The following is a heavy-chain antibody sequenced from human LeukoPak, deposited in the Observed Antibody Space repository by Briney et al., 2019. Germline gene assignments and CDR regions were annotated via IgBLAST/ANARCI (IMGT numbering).Heavy chain of an antibody. V-gene: IGHV4-34*01. D-gene: IGHD5-18*01. Sequence: SETLSLTCAVYGGSFSGYYWSWIRQPPGKGLEWIGETNHSGSTNYNLSLKSRVTISVDTSKNQFSLKLSSVTAADTAVYYCARLRSQTGYSYGYGWFDPWGQGTLVTVSS. J-gene: IGHJ5*02. CDR1: GGSFSGYY. CDR2: TNHSGST. CDR3: ARLRSQTGYSYGYGWFDP.